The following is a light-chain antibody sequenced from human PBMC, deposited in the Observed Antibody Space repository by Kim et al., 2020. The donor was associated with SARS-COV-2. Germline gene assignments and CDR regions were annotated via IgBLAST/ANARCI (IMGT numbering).Light chain of an antibody. CDR1: QIIMNY. Sequence: SPIGNKVTLACRASQIIMNYFACCQQIPRNVPTLLVSAASTLQPEVPSRFSGIVYETYFTLTISSLQPEDVATYYCQKYNSVPLTFGGGTKVDIK. CDR3: QKYNSVPLT. V-gene: IGKV1-27*01. CDR2: AAS. J-gene: IGKJ4*01.